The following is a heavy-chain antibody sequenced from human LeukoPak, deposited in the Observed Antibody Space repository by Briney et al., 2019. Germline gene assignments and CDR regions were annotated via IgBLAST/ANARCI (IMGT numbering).Heavy chain of an antibody. CDR3: ARYEGSLAY. J-gene: IGHJ4*02. CDR1: GFTFSDYY. V-gene: IGHV3-11*06. CDR2: ISPSSNYK. D-gene: IGHD6-13*01. Sequence: GGSLRLSCAASGFTFSDYYMSWIRQAPGKGLEWISYISPSSNYKKYADSVKGRFTISRDNTKNSLYLQMNILRAEDTAVYYCARYEGSLAYWGQGTLVTVSS.